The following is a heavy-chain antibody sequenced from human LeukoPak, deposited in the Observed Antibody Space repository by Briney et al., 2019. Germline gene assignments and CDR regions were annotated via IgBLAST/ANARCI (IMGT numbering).Heavy chain of an antibody. D-gene: IGHD3-10*01. CDR2: ISSSGSTI. CDR1: GFTFSDYY. Sequence: GGSLRLSCAASGFTFSDYYMSWIRQAPGKGLEWVSYISSSGSTIYYADSVKGRFTISRDNAKNSLYLQMNSLRAEDTAVYYCARGGRLLWFGELYNWFDPWGQGTLVTVSS. CDR3: ARGGRLLWFGELYNWFDP. V-gene: IGHV3-11*04. J-gene: IGHJ5*02.